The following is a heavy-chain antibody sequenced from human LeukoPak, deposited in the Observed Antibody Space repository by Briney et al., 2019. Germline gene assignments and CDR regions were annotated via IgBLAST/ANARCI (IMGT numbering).Heavy chain of an antibody. CDR1: GFTFSSYN. V-gene: IGHV3-21*01. CDR3: ARDSGVGPCLFCSGFDI. J-gene: IGHJ3*02. D-gene: IGHD2-15*01. CDR2: ISTSSTYI. Sequence: PGGSLRLSCAASGFTFSSYNMNWVRQAPGKGLEWVSSISTSSTYIYYADSVRGRLTISRDNAKNSLSLQINSLRAEDTAVYYCARDSGVGPCLFCSGFDIWGQGTMVTVSS.